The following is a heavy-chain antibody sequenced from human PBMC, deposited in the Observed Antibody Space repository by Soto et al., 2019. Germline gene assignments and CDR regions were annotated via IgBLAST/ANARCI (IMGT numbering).Heavy chain of an antibody. J-gene: IGHJ5*02. CDR1: GFTFSSYA. CDR2: ISSGSSYI. Sequence: GGSLRLSCAASGFTFSSYAMSWVRQAPGMGLEWVSSISSGSSYIYYADSLKGRFSISRDNAKKSLYLQMNSLRAEDTAVYYCARESQDYDKVLEGPWGQGTLVTVSS. V-gene: IGHV3-21*01. D-gene: IGHD3-22*01. CDR3: ARESQDYDKVLEGP.